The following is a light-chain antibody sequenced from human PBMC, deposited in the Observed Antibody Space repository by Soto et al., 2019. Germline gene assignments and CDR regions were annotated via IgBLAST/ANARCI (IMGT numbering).Light chain of an antibody. J-gene: IGKJ1*01. Sequence: EIVMTQSPATLSVSLGERATLSCRASLSVISNLSWYQQKPGRAPRLLIYGASTRATDSPARFSGSGSGTEFTLTISGLQSEDFAVYHCQQYDNWPPGTFGQGTKVDIK. V-gene: IGKV3-15*01. CDR2: GAS. CDR3: QQYDNWPPGT. CDR1: LSVISN.